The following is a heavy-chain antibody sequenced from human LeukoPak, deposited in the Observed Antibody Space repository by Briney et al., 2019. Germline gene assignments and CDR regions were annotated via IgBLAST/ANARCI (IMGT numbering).Heavy chain of an antibody. CDR3: ARREYGSGSYHLVY. V-gene: IGHV1-8*01. CDR1: GYTFTSYD. CDR2: MNPNSGNT. J-gene: IGHJ4*02. Sequence: ASVKASCKASGYTFTSYDINWVRQATGQGLEWMGWMNPNSGNTGYAQKFQGRVTMTTNTSISTAYMELSSLRSEDTAVYYCARREYGSGSYHLVYWGQGTLVTVSS. D-gene: IGHD3-10*01.